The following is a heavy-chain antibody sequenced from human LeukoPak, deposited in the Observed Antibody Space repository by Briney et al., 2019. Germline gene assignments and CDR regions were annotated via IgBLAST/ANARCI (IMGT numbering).Heavy chain of an antibody. J-gene: IGHJ6*03. CDR3: AKTSLSDASGHYYYMDV. CDR1: GFTFSSYS. Sequence: GGSLRLSCAASGFTFSSYSMNWVRQAPGKGLEWVSYISSSSSTIYYADSVKGRFTISRDNAKNSLYLQMNSLRAEDTAVYYCAKTSLSDASGHYYYMDVWGKGTTVTVSS. CDR2: ISSSSSTI. V-gene: IGHV3-48*01. D-gene: IGHD3-3*01.